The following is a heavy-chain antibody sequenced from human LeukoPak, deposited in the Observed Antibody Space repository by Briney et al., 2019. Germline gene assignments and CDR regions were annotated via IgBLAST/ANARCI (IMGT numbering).Heavy chain of an antibody. V-gene: IGHV4-59*08. D-gene: IGHD3-10*01. CDR2: IYYSGST. CDR3: ARHGMWFGELLLDY. CDR1: GGSISSYY. Sequence: SETLSLTCTVSGGSISSYYWSWIRQPPGKGLEWIGYIYYSGSTNYNPSLKSRVTISVDTSKNQFSLKLSSVTAADTAVYYCARHGMWFGELLLDYWGQGTLVTVSS. J-gene: IGHJ4*02.